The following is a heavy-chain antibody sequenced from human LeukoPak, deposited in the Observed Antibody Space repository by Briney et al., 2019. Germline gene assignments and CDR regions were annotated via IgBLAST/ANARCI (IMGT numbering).Heavy chain of an antibody. V-gene: IGHV1-2*02. J-gene: IGHJ5*02. CDR3: ARGLGANLAFNGYSSSWYLSYWFDP. CDR2: INPNSGGT. Sequence: GASVKVSCKASGYTFTGYYMHWVRQAPGQGLEWMGWINPNSGGTNYAQKFQGRVTMTRDTSISTAYMELSRLRSDDTAVYYCARGLGANLAFNGYSSSWYLSYWFDPWGQGTLVTVSS. D-gene: IGHD6-13*01. CDR1: GYTFTGYY.